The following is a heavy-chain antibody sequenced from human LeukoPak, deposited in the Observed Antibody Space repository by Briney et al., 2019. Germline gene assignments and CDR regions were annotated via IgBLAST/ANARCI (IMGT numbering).Heavy chain of an antibody. CDR1: GYTFTGYY. J-gene: IGHJ4*02. Sequence: ASVKVSCKASGYTFTGYYMHWVRQAPGRGLEWMGWINPNSGGTNYAQKFQGRVTMTRDTSISTAYMELSRLRSDDTAVYYCARELDSSSWYGVDYWGQGTLVTVSS. V-gene: IGHV1-2*02. CDR2: INPNSGGT. D-gene: IGHD6-13*01. CDR3: ARELDSSSWYGVDY.